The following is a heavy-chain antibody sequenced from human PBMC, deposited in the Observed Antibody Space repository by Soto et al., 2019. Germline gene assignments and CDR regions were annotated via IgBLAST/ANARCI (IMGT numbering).Heavy chain of an antibody. V-gene: IGHV1-18*01. CDR1: GYTFTSYG. CDR2: ISAYNSNT. Sequence: QVQLVQSGAEVKKPGASVKVSCKASGYTFTSYGISWVRQAPGQGLEWMGWISAYNSNTNYGQELQGRVTMTTDTSTSTAYMGLRSLSSDDTAVYCCARGSELWPKYYFDSWGQGTLVTVSS. D-gene: IGHD1-26*01. CDR3: ARGSELWPKYYFDS. J-gene: IGHJ4*02.